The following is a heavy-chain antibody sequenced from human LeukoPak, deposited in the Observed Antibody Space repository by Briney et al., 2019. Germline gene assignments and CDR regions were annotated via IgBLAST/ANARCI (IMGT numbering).Heavy chain of an antibody. Sequence: GGSLRLSCAASEFTFSSYGMSWVRQAPGKGLEWVSAISGSGGSTYYADSVRGRFTISRDNSKNTLYLQMNSLRAEDTAVYYCAKPDEGIAFDIWGQGTLVTVSS. J-gene: IGHJ3*02. D-gene: IGHD1-14*01. V-gene: IGHV3-23*01. CDR1: EFTFSSYG. CDR3: AKPDEGIAFDI. CDR2: ISGSGGST.